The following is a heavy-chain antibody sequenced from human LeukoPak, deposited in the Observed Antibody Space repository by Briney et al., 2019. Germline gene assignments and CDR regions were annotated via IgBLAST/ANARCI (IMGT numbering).Heavy chain of an antibody. CDR2: INPNSGGT. CDR1: GYTFTSYY. Sequence: GASVKVSCKASGYTFTSYYMHWVRRAPGQGLEWMGWINPNSGGTNYAQKFQGRVTMTRDTSISTAYMELSRLRSDDTAVYYCASFDPDNFWSGSDYWGQGTLVTVSS. V-gene: IGHV1-2*02. CDR3: ASFDPDNFWSGSDY. J-gene: IGHJ4*02. D-gene: IGHD3-3*01.